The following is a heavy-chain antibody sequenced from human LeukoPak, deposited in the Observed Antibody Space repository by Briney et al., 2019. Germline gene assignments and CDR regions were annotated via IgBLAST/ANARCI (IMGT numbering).Heavy chain of an antibody. J-gene: IGHJ4*02. Sequence: GGSLRLSCAASGFTFSSYWMSWVRQAPGKGLEWVANIKQDGSEKYYVDSVKGRFTISRDNAKNSLYLQMNSLRAEDTAVYYCARDEVDYVWGSYRFDYWGQGTLVTVSS. CDR3: ARDEVDYVWGSYRFDY. D-gene: IGHD3-16*02. CDR2: IKQDGSEK. CDR1: GFTFSSYW. V-gene: IGHV3-7*01.